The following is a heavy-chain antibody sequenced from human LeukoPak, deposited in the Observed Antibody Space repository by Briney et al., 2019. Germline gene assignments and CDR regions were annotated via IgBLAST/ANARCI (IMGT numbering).Heavy chain of an antibody. CDR3: AKADATIGGAFDT. V-gene: IGHV3-23*01. CDR2: ISGTADSK. CDR1: RFTFRNYA. Sequence: PGGSLRLSCAASRFTFRNYAMSWVRQAPGRGLEWLSIISGTADSKYYADSVKGRFTLSRDNPRSTLYLEMKSLRAEDTAVYYCAKADATIGGAFDTWGQGTMVIVSS. J-gene: IGHJ3*02. D-gene: IGHD3-16*01.